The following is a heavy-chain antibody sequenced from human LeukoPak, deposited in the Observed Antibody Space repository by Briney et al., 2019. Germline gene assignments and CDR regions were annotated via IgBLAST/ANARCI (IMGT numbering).Heavy chain of an antibody. V-gene: IGHV4-59*01. CDR2: IYYSGST. J-gene: IGHJ4*02. D-gene: IGHD3-16*02. Sequence: SETLSLTCTVSGGSISSYYWSWIRQPPGKGLEWIGYIYYSGSTNHNPSLKSRVTISVDTSKNQFSLKLSSVTAADTAVYYCAREALRLGELSFYYFDYWGQGTLVTVSS. CDR3: AREALRLGELSFYYFDY. CDR1: GGSISSYY.